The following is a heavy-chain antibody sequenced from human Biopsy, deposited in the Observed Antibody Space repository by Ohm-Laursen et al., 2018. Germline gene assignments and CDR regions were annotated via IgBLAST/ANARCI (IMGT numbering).Heavy chain of an antibody. CDR1: GYTFTTYD. Sequence: ASVKVSCKASGYTFTTYDINWVRQAPGQGLEWMGWISPKSGDTNYAHKFQGNITMTRDTSMSTAYTEMSRLRCDDTAVYYCALQSVAQMKNFDYWGQGTLVTVSS. D-gene: IGHD6-19*01. V-gene: IGHV1-2*02. CDR2: ISPKSGDT. CDR3: ALQSVAQMKNFDY. J-gene: IGHJ4*02.